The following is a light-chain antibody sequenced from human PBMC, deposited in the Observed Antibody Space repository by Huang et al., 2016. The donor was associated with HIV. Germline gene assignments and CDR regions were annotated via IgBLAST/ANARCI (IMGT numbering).Light chain of an antibody. Sequence: DIQMTQSPSSLSASVGDRVTITCRASQVISNSLAWYQQKTGKAPKLLLFAASRLEGGVPSRFSGGGSGTDYTLTISSLQPEDFATYYCQQHYITPPIAFGQGTRLEIK. V-gene: IGKV1-NL1*01. J-gene: IGKJ5*01. CDR3: QQHYITPPIA. CDR2: AAS. CDR1: QVISNS.